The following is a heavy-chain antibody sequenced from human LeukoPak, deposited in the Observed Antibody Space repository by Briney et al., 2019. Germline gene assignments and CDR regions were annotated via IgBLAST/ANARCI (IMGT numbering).Heavy chain of an antibody. D-gene: IGHD3-22*01. Sequence: SVKVSCKASGGTFSSYAISWVRQAPGQGLEWMGGIIPIFGTANCAQKFQGRVTITADESTSTAYMELSSLRSEDTAVYYCARAARVVATKYYYDSSGYHLVYWGQGTLVTVSS. CDR3: ARAARVVATKYYYDSSGYHLVY. J-gene: IGHJ4*02. CDR2: IIPIFGTA. CDR1: GGTFSSYA. V-gene: IGHV1-69*01.